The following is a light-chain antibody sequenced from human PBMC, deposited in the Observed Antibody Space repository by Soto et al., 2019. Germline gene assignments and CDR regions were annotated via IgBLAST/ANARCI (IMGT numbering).Light chain of an antibody. V-gene: IGLV2-14*01. CDR1: SSDIGGYNY. Sequence: QSVLTQPASVSGSPGQPITISCTGTSSDIGGYNYVSWYQQHPGKAPKLIIYDVSERPSGVSNRFSGSKSGNTASLTISGLQGDDEAEYYCSSYTRQSTVVFGGGTKATVL. CDR2: DVS. J-gene: IGLJ3*02. CDR3: SSYTRQSTVV.